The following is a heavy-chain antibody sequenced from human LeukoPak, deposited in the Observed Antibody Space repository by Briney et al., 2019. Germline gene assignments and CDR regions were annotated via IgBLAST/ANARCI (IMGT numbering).Heavy chain of an antibody. CDR2: INSDGSST. CDR3: ARERYQLLLNWFDP. D-gene: IGHD2-2*01. J-gene: IGHJ5*02. Sequence: GGSLRLSSAASGFTFSSYWMHWVRQAPGKGLVWVSRINSDGSSTSYADSVKGRFTISRDNAKNTLYLQMNSLRAEDTAVYYCARERYQLLLNWFDPWGQGTLVTVSS. V-gene: IGHV3-74*01. CDR1: GFTFSSYW.